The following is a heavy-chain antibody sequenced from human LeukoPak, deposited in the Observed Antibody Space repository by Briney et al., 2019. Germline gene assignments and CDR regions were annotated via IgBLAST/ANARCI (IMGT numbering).Heavy chain of an antibody. D-gene: IGHD1-26*01. CDR1: GGSFSNYY. CDR2: INPSRST. CDR3: ARGVVGATRFDY. Sequence: SETLSLTCAVYGGSFSNYYWTWLRQLPGKGLEWIGEINPSRSTNDNPSLKRRVTISADPSMNQYSLRLSSVPAADTAVYYCARGVVGATRFDYWGQGTLVTVSS. V-gene: IGHV4-34*01. J-gene: IGHJ4*02.